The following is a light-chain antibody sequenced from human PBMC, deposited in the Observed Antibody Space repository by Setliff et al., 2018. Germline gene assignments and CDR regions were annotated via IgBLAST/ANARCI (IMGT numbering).Light chain of an antibody. V-gene: IGLV2-14*03. CDR2: NVS. J-gene: IGLJ2*01. CDR1: SSDIGAYTY. Sequence: QSALTQPASMSGSPGQSITISCTGTSSDIGAYTYVSWYQQHPGKAPKLLISNVSNRPSGVSHRFSGSKSGNTASLTISWLQAEDVADYYCSSYTTSSLRVFGGGTKVTVL. CDR3: SSYTTSSLRV.